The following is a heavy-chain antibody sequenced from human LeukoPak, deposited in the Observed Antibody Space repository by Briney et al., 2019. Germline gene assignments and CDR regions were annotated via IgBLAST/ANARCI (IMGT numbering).Heavy chain of an antibody. D-gene: IGHD6-6*01. CDR3: AKVVYGTPLSIASYFDY. CDR1: GFTFSSYA. V-gene: IGHV3-23*01. Sequence: GGSLRLSCAASGFTFSSYAISWVRQAPGKGLEWVSAISGSGGSTYYADSVKGRFTISRDNSKNTLYLQMNSLRAEDTAVYYCAKVVYGTPLSIASYFDYWGQGTLVTVSS. CDR2: ISGSGGST. J-gene: IGHJ4*02.